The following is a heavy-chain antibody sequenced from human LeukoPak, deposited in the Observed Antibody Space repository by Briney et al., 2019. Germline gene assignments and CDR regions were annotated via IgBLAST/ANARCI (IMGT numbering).Heavy chain of an antibody. CDR2: IYPGDSDT. CDR1: GYSFTSYW. CDR3: ARQFVGYNSSGYYFDS. Sequence: GESLKISCKGSGYSFTSYWIGWVRQMPGKGLEWMGIIYPGDSDTRYSPSFQGQVTISADKSISTAYLQWSSLKASDTAMYYCARQFVGYNSSGYYFDSWGQGTLVTVSS. D-gene: IGHD3-22*01. V-gene: IGHV5-51*01. J-gene: IGHJ4*02.